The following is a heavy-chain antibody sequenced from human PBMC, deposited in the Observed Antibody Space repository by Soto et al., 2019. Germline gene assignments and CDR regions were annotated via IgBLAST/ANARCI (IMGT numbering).Heavy chain of an antibody. Sequence: SETLSLTCTVSGGSVNSDSDSWSWLRQPPGKGLEWIGYLYNIGSTNYNPSLKSRVTISLGTSKNQFSLELYSVTAADTAVYYCARGGQFPYYFDYWGQGALVTVSS. J-gene: IGHJ4*02. V-gene: IGHV4-61*01. D-gene: IGHD3-16*01. CDR1: GGSVNSDSDS. CDR2: LYNIGST. CDR3: ARGGQFPYYFDY.